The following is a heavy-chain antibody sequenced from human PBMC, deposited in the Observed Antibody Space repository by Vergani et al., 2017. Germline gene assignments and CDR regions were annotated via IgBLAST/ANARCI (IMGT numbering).Heavy chain of an antibody. CDR2: ISYDGSNK. J-gene: IGHJ4*02. CDR1: GFTFSSYG. Sequence: QVQMVESGGGVVQPGRSLRLSCAASGFTFSSYGMHWVRQAPGKGLEWVAVISYDGSNKYYADSVKGRFTISRDNSKNTLYLQMNSLRAEDTAVYYCARVKDYYDSSGHGIDYWGQGTLVTVSS. V-gene: IGHV3-30*03. CDR3: ARVKDYYDSSGHGIDY. D-gene: IGHD3-22*01.